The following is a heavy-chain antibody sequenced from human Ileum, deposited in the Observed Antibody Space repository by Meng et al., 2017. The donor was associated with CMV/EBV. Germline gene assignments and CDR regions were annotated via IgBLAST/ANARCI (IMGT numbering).Heavy chain of an antibody. J-gene: IGHJ6*02. V-gene: IGHV4-39*07. CDR1: GGPIDSRIYY. CDR3: AREGTDYYGLDV. Sequence: GSGGPIDSRIYYWAWIRQPPGGTLEWIGSVYFSGTTYYNPSLEGRLTVSLDMSRNQFSLRLTSMTAADTAVYYCAREGTDYYGLDVWGLGTTVTVSS. CDR2: VYFSGTT.